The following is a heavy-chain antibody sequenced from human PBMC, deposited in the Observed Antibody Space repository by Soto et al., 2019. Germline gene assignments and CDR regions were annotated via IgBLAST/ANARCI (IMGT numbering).Heavy chain of an antibody. CDR2: INPNSGGT. CDR1: GYTFTGYY. Sequence: QVQLVQSGAEVKKPGASVKVSCKASGYTFTGYYMHWVRQAPGQGLEWMGCINPNSGGTNYAQKFQGWVTMTRDTSISTAYMELSRLRSDDTAVYYCARAGSSSSYYYYGMDVWGQGTTVTVSS. J-gene: IGHJ6*02. D-gene: IGHD6-6*01. CDR3: ARAGSSSSYYYYGMDV. V-gene: IGHV1-2*04.